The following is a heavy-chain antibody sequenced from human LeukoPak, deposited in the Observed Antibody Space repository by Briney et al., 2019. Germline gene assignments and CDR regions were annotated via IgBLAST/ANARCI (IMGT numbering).Heavy chain of an antibody. J-gene: IGHJ4*02. Sequence: APVKVSCKASGYTFTSYDINWVRQATGQGLEWMGWMNPNSGNTGYAQKFQGRVTMTRNTSISTAYMELSSLRSEDTAVYYCARAVAGTVGTDYWGQGTLVTVSS. CDR3: ARAVAGTVGTDY. V-gene: IGHV1-8*01. CDR1: GYTFTSYD. CDR2: MNPNSGNT. D-gene: IGHD6-19*01.